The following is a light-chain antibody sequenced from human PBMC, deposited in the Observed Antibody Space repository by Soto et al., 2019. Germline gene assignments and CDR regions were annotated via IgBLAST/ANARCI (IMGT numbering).Light chain of an antibody. CDR1: QDISTW. J-gene: IGKJ3*01. V-gene: IGKV1-12*01. Sequence: QMTQSPSSVSASVVDKFTITCRASQDISTWLGWYQQKPGKAPDLLIYVASSLQSDVPSMSIGSGSWTEVSVTLTGLQPQDLAPYYFQQGTSSPFTFALGTKVD. CDR2: VAS. CDR3: QQGTSSPFT.